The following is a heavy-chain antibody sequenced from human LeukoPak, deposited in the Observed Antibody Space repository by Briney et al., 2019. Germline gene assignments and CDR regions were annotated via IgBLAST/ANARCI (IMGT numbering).Heavy chain of an antibody. CDR2: IYYSGST. CDR3: ARVDYYDSSVFDY. D-gene: IGHD3-22*01. J-gene: IGHJ4*02. V-gene: IGHV4-59*01. Sequence: SETLSLTCTVSGVSISSYYWSWIRQPPGKRLEWIGYIYYSGSTHYNPSLKSRVTISVDTSKNQFSLILNSVTAADTAVYYCARVDYYDSSVFDYWGQGTLVTVSS. CDR1: GVSISSYY.